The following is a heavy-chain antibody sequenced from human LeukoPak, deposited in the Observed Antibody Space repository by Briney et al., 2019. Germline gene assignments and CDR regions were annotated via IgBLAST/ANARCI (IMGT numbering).Heavy chain of an antibody. D-gene: IGHD3-22*01. CDR3: ARVGANYYDSSGYPYYFDY. V-gene: IGHV4-59*01. CDR1: GGSISSYY. Sequence: SETLSLTCTVSGGSISSYYWSWIRQPPGKGLEWVWYIYYSGSTNYNPSLKSRVTISVDTSKNQFSLKLSSVTAADTTVYYCARVGANYYDSSGYPYYFDYWGQGTLVTVSS. J-gene: IGHJ4*02. CDR2: IYYSGST.